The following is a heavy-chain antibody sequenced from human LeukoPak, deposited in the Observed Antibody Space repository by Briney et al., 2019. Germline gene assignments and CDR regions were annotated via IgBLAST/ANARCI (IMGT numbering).Heavy chain of an antibody. CDR2: ISYDGSNK. J-gene: IGHJ3*02. D-gene: IGHD3-22*01. CDR3: AKNKDYYYDSSGYPPPGAFDI. Sequence: PGRSLRLSCAASGFTFSSYGMHWVRQAPGKGLEWVAVISYDGSNKYYADSVKGRFTISRDNSKNTLYLQMNSLRAEDTAVYYCAKNKDYYYDSSGYPPPGAFDIWGQGTMVTVSS. V-gene: IGHV3-30*18. CDR1: GFTFSSYG.